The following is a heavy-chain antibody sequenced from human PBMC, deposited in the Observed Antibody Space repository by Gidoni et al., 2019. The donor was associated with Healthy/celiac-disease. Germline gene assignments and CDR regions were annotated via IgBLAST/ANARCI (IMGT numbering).Heavy chain of an antibody. CDR3: ARAPGYYYDSSGSAPLDY. J-gene: IGHJ4*02. CDR1: GASVSSNSAA. V-gene: IGHV6-1*01. CDR2: TYYRSKWYN. D-gene: IGHD3-22*01. Sequence: QVQLQQSGPGLVKPSQTLSLTCAISGASVSSNSAAWNWIRQSPSRGLEWLGRTYYRSKWYNDYAVSVKSRITINPDTSKNQFSLQLNSVTPEDTAVYYCARAPGYYYDSSGSAPLDYWGQGTLVTVSS.